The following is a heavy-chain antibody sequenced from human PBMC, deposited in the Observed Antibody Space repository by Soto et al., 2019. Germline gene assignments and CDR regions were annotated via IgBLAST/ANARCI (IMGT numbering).Heavy chain of an antibody. V-gene: IGHV3-74*01. CDR1: GFTFSNYW. J-gene: IGHJ4*02. D-gene: IGHD2-15*01. CDR2: IDSDGSRI. Sequence: EVQLVESGGGLVQPGESLRLSCAASGFTFSNYWMHWVRQAPGKGLVWVSRIDSDGSRITYADFVKGRFTISTDNAKNKVDLHMKSMTDEDTAVYYCVRTSLVVAVATREDFWGQGTLVTVSS. CDR3: VRTSLVVAVATREDF.